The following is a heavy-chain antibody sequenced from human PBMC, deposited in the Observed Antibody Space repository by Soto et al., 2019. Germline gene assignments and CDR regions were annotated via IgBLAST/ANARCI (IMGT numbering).Heavy chain of an antibody. CDR3: ARRYGASFDY. Sequence: SETLTLTCTVSGGSIANYYGSWIRQPPGKGLEWIGYIYYSGSTNYNPSLKSRVTISVDTSKNQFSLKLSSVTAADTAVYYCARRYGASFDYWGQGTLVTVSS. D-gene: IGHD4-17*01. J-gene: IGHJ4*02. CDR2: IYYSGST. CDR1: GGSIANYY. V-gene: IGHV4-59*01.